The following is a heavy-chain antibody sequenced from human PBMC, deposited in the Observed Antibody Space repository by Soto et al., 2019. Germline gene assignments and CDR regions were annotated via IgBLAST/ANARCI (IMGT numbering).Heavy chain of an antibody. V-gene: IGHV3-23*01. D-gene: IGHD3-22*01. Sequence: GALRLSCAASGFTFSSYAMSWVRQAPGKGLEWVSAISGSGGSTYYADSVKGRFTISRDNSKNTLYLQMNSLRAEDTAVYYCAKEQDYDSSGYPFDYWGQGTLVTVSS. J-gene: IGHJ4*02. CDR2: ISGSGGST. CDR3: AKEQDYDSSGYPFDY. CDR1: GFTFSSYA.